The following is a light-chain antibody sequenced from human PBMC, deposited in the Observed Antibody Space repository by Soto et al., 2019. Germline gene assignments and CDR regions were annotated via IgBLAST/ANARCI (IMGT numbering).Light chain of an antibody. V-gene: IGLV2-8*01. J-gene: IGLJ1*01. CDR2: EVN. CDR1: NSDVGGYNY. CDR3: RSYAGSSNV. Sequence: QSALTQPPSASGSPGQSVAISCTGTNSDVGGYNYVSWYQHHPGKAPKLMIYEVNKRPSGVPDRFAGSKSGNTASLAVSGLQAEDEADYCCRSYAGSSNVFVTGTKVTVL.